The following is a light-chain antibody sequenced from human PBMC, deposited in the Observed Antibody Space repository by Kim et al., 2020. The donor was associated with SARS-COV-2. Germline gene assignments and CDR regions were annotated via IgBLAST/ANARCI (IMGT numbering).Light chain of an antibody. J-gene: IGLJ2*01. CDR3: QAWDSSTVV. CDR2: QDS. CDR1: KLGDKY. Sequence: SVSPGQTASITCSGDKLGDKYACWYQQKPGQSPVLVIYQDSKRPSGIPERFSGSNSGNTGTLTISGTQAMDEADYYCQAWDSSTVVFGGGTQLTVL. V-gene: IGLV3-1*01.